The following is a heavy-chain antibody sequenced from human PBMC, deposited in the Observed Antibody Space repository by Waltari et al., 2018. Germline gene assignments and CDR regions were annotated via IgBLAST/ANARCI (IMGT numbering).Heavy chain of an antibody. CDR2: INPRTAGI. CDR1: GYKFTDYY. V-gene: IGHV1-2*02. Sequence: QVQLVQSGAEVKKPGASVTVSCKASGYKFTDYYIHWGRQAPGQGLGWMGWINPRTAGINYAEGFQGRVTMSRDTSISTVYMDLNSLISDDTAVYYCARDRRVYGSGNYYDLDNWGQGTLVTVSS. J-gene: IGHJ4*02. CDR3: ARDRRVYGSGNYYDLDN. D-gene: IGHD3-10*01.